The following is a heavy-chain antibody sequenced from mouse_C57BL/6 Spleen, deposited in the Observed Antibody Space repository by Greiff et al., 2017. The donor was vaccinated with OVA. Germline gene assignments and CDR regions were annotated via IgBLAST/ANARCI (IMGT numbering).Heavy chain of an antibody. J-gene: IGHJ3*01. CDR2: ISNGGGST. CDR3: ARGDGYYG. CDR1: GFTFSDYY. V-gene: IGHV5-12*01. D-gene: IGHD2-3*01. Sequence: EVKLVESGGGLVQPGGSLKLSCAASGFTFSDYYMYWVRQTPEKRLEWVAYISNGGGSTYYPDTVKGRFTISRDNAKNTLYLQVSRLKSEDTAMYYCARGDGYYGWGQGTLVTVSA.